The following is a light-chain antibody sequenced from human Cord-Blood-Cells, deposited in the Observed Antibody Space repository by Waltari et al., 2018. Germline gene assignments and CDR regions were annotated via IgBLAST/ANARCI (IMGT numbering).Light chain of an antibody. J-gene: IGKJ2*03. CDR3: QQYGSSPHS. Sequence: EIVLTQSPGTLSLSPGERATLSCRASQSVSSSYLAWYQQKPGQAPRLLIYGASSRDTGIPDRVSGSGSGTDFTLTISRLEPEDFAVYYCQQYGSSPHSFGQGTKLEIK. CDR1: QSVSSSY. CDR2: GAS. V-gene: IGKV3-20*01.